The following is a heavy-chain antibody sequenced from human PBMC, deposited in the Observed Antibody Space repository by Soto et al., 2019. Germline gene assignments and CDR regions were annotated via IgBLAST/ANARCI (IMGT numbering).Heavy chain of an antibody. CDR3: ARGPVTTVVFNWFDP. J-gene: IGHJ5*02. CDR1: GGSFSGYY. CDR2: INHSGST. Sequence: SETLFLTCAVYGGSFSGYYWSWIRQPPGKGLEWIGEINHSGSTNYNPSLKSRVTISVDTSKNQFSLKLSSVTAADTAVYYCARGPVTTVVFNWFDPWGQGTLVTVSS. D-gene: IGHD4-17*01. V-gene: IGHV4-34*01.